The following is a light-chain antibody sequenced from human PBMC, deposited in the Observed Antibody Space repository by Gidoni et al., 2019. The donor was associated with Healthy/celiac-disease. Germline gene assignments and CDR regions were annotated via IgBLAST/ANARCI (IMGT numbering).Light chain of an antibody. CDR2: EDD. CDR3: QSIRV. J-gene: IGLJ3*02. CDR1: SGSIDSNY. V-gene: IGLV6-57*01. Sequence: NFMLTQPHSVSESPGKTVTISCTRSSGSIDSNYVQWYQQRPGSSPTTVIYEDDQRPSGVPDRFSGSIDSSSNSASLTISGLKTEDEADYYCQSIRVFGGGTKLTVL.